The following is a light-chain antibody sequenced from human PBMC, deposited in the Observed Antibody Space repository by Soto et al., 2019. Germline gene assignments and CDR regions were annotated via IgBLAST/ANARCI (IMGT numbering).Light chain of an antibody. CDR1: NSNIGGGYD. V-gene: IGLV1-40*01. CDR2: GNT. J-gene: IGLJ3*02. CDR3: QSYDSSLSGWV. Sequence: QSVLTQPPSVSGAPGQRVTISCAGSNSNIGGGYDVHWYQQLPGTAPKLLIYGNTKRPSGVPDRFSASKSGTSASLAITGLQAEDEADYYCQSYDSSLSGWVFGGGTKVTVL.